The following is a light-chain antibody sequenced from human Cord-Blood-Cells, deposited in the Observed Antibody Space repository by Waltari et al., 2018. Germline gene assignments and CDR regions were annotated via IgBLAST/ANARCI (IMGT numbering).Light chain of an antibody. J-gene: IGKJ5*01. V-gene: IGKV3-11*01. CDR1: QSVSSY. Sequence: EIVLTQSPATLSLSPGERATLYCRASQSVSSYLAWYQQKPGQAPRLLIYDASNRATGIPARFSGSGSGTDFTLTISSLEPEDFAVYYCQQRSNFGQGTRLEIK. CDR2: DAS. CDR3: QQRSN.